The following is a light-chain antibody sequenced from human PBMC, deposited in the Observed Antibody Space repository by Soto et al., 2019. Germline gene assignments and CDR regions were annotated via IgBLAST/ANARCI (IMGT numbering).Light chain of an antibody. CDR3: HQYNFWPT. V-gene: IGKV3-15*01. CDR1: QSVSNN. CDR2: GAS. J-gene: IGKJ1*01. Sequence: EIVMTQSPATLSVSPGERVTLSCRASQSVSNNLAWYQQKPGQAPRLLIFGASTRATGLPARFSGSGSGTDFTLTITSLEPEDFAVYYCHQYNFWPTFGQGTKVDIK.